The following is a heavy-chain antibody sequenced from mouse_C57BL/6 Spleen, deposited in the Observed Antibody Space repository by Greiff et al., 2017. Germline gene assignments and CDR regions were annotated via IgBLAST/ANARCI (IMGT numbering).Heavy chain of an antibody. CDR3: ARGGNYSNYEDY. V-gene: IGHV1-26*01. D-gene: IGHD2-5*01. J-gene: IGHJ2*01. Sequence: VQLQQSGPELVKPGASVKISCKASGYTFTDYYMNWVKQSHGKSLEWIGDINPNNGGTSYNQKFKGKATLTVDKSSSTAYMELRSLTSEDSAVYYCARGGNYSNYEDYWGQGTTLTVSS. CDR1: GYTFTDYY. CDR2: INPNNGGT.